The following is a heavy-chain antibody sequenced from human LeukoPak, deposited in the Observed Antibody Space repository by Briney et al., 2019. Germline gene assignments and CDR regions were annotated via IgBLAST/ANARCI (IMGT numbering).Heavy chain of an antibody. D-gene: IGHD3-3*01. V-gene: IGHV3-53*01. Sequence: PGGSLRLSCAASGFTVSSNYMSWVRQAPGKGLEWVSVIYSGGSTYYADSVKGRFTISRDNSKNTLYLQMNSLRAEDTAVYYCAKDDDFWSGYYSIRGFDYWGQGTLVTVSS. CDR2: IYSGGST. CDR1: GFTVSSNY. CDR3: AKDDDFWSGYYSIRGFDY. J-gene: IGHJ4*02.